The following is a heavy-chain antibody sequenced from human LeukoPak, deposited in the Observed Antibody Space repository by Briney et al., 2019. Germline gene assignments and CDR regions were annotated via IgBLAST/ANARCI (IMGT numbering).Heavy chain of an antibody. CDR1: RFSFSNYW. V-gene: IGHV3-74*01. CDR3: ARAPYYDSSGPLV. CDR2: VKSDGSNP. D-gene: IGHD3-22*01. J-gene: IGHJ4*02. Sequence: GGSLRLSCAASRFSFSNYWMHWVRQAPGKGLVWVSRVKSDGSNPSYADSVKGRFTISRDNAKNTLYLQMNSLRAEDTAVYYCARAPYYDSSGPLVWGQGTLVTVSS.